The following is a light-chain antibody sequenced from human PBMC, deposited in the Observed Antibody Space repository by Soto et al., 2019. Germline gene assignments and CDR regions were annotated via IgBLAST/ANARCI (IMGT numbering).Light chain of an antibody. CDR1: SGHVSYI. J-gene: IGLJ3*02. CDR3: ETWASNIWV. V-gene: IGLV4-60*02. CDR2: LEGTGEY. Sequence: QLVLTQSSSASASLGSSVKLTCTLSSGHVSYIVAWHQQQPGKAPRYLMKLEGTGEYTKGSGVPDRFSGSSSGADRYLTISILQFEDEADYYCETWASNIWVFGGGTKLTVL.